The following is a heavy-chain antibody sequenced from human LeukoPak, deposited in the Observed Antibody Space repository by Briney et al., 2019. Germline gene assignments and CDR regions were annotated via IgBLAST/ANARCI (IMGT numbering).Heavy chain of an antibody. CDR1: GYSFTSYW. D-gene: IGHD2-2*01. CDR2: IYPGDSDT. V-gene: IGHV5-51*01. CDR3: ARCNGQLEYYYYMDV. Sequence: GESLKISCKGSGYSFTSYWIGWVRQMPGKGLECMGIIYPGDSDTRYSPSFQGQVTISADKSISTAYLQWSSLKASDTAMYYCARCNGQLEYYYYMDVWGKGTTVTVSS. J-gene: IGHJ6*03.